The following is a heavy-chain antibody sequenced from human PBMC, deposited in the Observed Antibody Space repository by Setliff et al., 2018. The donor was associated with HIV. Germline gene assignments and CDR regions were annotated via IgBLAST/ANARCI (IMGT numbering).Heavy chain of an antibody. D-gene: IGHD3-16*01. CDR3: ARDRLSAFDP. Sequence: SETLSLTCTVSGGSISSASYCWSWIRQPAGKGLEWIGHIYSSGSTNYNPSLKSRVTISVDRSKNQFSLKLSSVTAADTAVYYCARDRLSAFDPWGQGTLVTVSS. CDR1: GGSISSASYC. V-gene: IGHV4-61*09. CDR2: IYSSGST. J-gene: IGHJ5*02.